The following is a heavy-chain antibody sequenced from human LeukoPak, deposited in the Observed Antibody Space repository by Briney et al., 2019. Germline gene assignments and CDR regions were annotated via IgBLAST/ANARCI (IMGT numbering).Heavy chain of an antibody. D-gene: IGHD3-16*01. CDR1: GVPIRTYH. CDR3: ANYDGAPRS. V-gene: IGHV4-59*08. J-gene: IGHJ4*02. Sequence: SETLSLICSVSGVPIRTYHWTWFRQPPGKGLEWIGYIYHTGSTNYNPSLKSRVTLSIDTSRSQFSLRLTSVTAADTAVYYCANYDGAPRSWGQGTLVTVSS. CDR2: IYHTGST.